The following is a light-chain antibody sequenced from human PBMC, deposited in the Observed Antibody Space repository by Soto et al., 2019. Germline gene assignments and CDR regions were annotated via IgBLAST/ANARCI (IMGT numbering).Light chain of an antibody. CDR3: QHYGTSAL. J-gene: IGKJ1*01. Sequence: EIVLTQSPGTLSLSPGERATLSCRASQSVSSSYLAWYQQKPGQAPRLLIYDASRATGIPDRFSGSGSGTDFTLTITRLEPEDFAVYYCQHYGTSALFGQGTKVEIK. CDR1: QSVSSSY. CDR2: DAS. V-gene: IGKV3-20*01.